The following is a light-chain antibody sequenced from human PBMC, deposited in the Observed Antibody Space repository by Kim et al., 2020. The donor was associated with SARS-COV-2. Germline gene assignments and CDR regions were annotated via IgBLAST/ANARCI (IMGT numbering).Light chain of an antibody. J-gene: IGKJ2*01. CDR3: QQYGDSPRT. CDR2: GAS. Sequence: EIVLTQSPGTLSLSPGERDTLSCRASQSVSSNSLAWYQQSPGQAPRLLIYGASTRAAGIPDRFSGSGSGADFTLTINRLEPEDSAVYYCQQYGDSPRTFGQGTKVDIK. CDR1: QSVSSNS. V-gene: IGKV3-20*01.